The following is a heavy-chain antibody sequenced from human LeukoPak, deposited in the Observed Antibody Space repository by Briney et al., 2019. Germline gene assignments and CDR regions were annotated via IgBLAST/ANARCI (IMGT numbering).Heavy chain of an antibody. J-gene: IGHJ3*02. CDR2: MSSSSKYI. D-gene: IGHD6-19*01. CDR3: ARGSISIAVAADAFDI. Sequence: GGSLRLPCAASGFTFSSYSMNWVRQAPGKGLEWVSSMSSSSKYIYYADSVKGRFTISRDNAKNSLFLQMNSLRAEDTAVYYCARGSISIAVAADAFDIWGQGTMVTVSS. CDR1: GFTFSSYS. V-gene: IGHV3-21*01.